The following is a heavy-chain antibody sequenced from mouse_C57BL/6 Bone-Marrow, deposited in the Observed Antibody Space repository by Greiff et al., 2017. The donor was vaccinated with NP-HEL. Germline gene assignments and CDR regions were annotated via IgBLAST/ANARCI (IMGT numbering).Heavy chain of an antibody. D-gene: IGHD2-1*01. CDR3: GRHYYCNYFDY. CDR2: ISSGGSYT. V-gene: IGHV5-6*01. Sequence: EVKLVESGGDLVKPGGSLKLSCAASGFTFSSYGMSWVRQTPDKRLEWVATISSGGSYTYYPDSVKGRFTISRDNAKNTLYLQMSSLKSEDTAMYYGGRHYYCNYFDYWGQGTTLTVSS. J-gene: IGHJ2*01. CDR1: GFTFSSYG.